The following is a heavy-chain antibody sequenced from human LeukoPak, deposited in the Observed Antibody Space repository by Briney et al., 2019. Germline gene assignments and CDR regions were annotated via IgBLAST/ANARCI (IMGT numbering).Heavy chain of an antibody. D-gene: IGHD3-22*01. CDR2: INPSGGST. Sequence: ASVKVSCKASGYTFTSYYMHWVRQAPGQGLGWMGIINPSGGSTSYAQKFQGRVTMTRDTSTSTVYMELSSLRSEDTTVYYCARESDSSGYPTPNGMDVWGQGTTVTVSS. CDR3: ARESDSSGYPTPNGMDV. J-gene: IGHJ6*02. V-gene: IGHV1-46*01. CDR1: GYTFTSYY.